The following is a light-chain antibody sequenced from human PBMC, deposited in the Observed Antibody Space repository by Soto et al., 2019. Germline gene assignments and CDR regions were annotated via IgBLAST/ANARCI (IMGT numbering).Light chain of an antibody. CDR1: QSVRSE. CDR3: QQRSNWPRT. Sequence: EMVMTQPPASPSVSPGERVSLSCRASQSVRSELAWYQQKSGQPPRLLIYGASTRATGIPARFSGSGSGTDFTLTISSLEPEDFAVYYCQQRSNWPRTFGQGTKVDNK. V-gene: IGKV3-11*01. CDR2: GAS. J-gene: IGKJ1*01.